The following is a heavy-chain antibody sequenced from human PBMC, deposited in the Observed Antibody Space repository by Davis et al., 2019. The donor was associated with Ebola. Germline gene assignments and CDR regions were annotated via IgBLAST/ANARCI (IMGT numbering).Heavy chain of an antibody. CDR1: GFTYTNAW. J-gene: IGHJ4*02. CDR3: TTDGNYDYWSGYFIPSDF. D-gene: IGHD3-3*01. CDR2: IKSNFYGGTT. V-gene: IGHV3-15*07. Sequence: GESLKISYAASGFTYTNAWMNWVRQAPGKGLEWVGRIKSNFYGGTTDYAAPVKGRFTISRDDSQNMLYLQMNSLKTEDTAVYYCTTDGNYDYWSGYFIPSDFWGQGTLVTVSS.